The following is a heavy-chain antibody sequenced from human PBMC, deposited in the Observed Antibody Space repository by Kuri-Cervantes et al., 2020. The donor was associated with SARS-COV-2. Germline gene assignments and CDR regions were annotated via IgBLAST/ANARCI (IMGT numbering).Heavy chain of an antibody. Sequence: GESLKISCAASGFTFSSYAMHWVRQAPGKGLEWVSAISGSGGSTYYADSVKGRFTISRDNSKNTLYLQMNSLRAEDTAVYYCARDLRDYDYVWGSYRLYYYYGMDVWGQGTTVTVSS. V-gene: IGHV3-23*01. CDR1: GFTFSSYA. D-gene: IGHD3-16*01. CDR2: ISGSGGST. J-gene: IGHJ6*01. CDR3: ARDLRDYDYVWGSYRLYYYYGMDV.